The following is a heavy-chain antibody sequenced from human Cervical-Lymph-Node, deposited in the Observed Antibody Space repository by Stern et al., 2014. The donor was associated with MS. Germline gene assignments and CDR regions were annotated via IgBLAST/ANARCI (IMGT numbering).Heavy chain of an antibody. CDR1: GYTFTSHY. V-gene: IGHV1-46*01. Sequence: VQLVESGPEVKKPGASVRVSCKASGYTFTSHYMHWVQQAPGQGLEWMGLINPSTGSSIYAQRFQGRVTMTRDTSSTTVYLELSSLTSEETALYYCARDVARKYYFDSWGQGTLVTVSS. J-gene: IGHJ4*02. D-gene: IGHD2-21*01. CDR3: ARDVARKYYFDS. CDR2: INPSTGSS.